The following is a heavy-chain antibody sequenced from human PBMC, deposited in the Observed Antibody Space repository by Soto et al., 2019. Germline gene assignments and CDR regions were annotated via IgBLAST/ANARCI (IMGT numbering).Heavy chain of an antibody. D-gene: IGHD3-10*01. Sequence: PSETLSLTCSVSGGSISSYYWSWIRQPPGKGLEWIGYIYYSGSTNYNPSLKSRVTISVDTSKNQFSLKLSSVNAADTAVYDCAGDSGSVTMVRGVTGRGLDTWGQGTLVTVSS. V-gene: IGHV4-59*12. CDR2: IYYSGST. CDR3: AGDSGSVTMVRGVTGRGLDT. CDR1: GGSISSYY. J-gene: IGHJ5*02.